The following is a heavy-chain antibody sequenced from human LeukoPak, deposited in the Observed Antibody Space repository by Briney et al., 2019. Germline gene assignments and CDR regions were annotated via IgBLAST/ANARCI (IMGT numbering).Heavy chain of an antibody. CDR3: ARDGLGGSGAFDI. V-gene: IGHV1-2*02. Sequence: ASVKVSCKASGYTFTGYYIHWVRQAPGQGLEWMGWINPDSGGTNYAQKFQGGVTMTRDTSISTAHMELSRLRSDDTAVYYCARDGLGGSGAFDIWGQGTMVTVSS. D-gene: IGHD3-16*01. CDR1: GYTFTGYY. CDR2: INPDSGGT. J-gene: IGHJ3*02.